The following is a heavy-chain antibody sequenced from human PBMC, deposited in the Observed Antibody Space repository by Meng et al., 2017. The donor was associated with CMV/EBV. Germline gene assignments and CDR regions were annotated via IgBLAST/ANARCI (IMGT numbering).Heavy chain of an antibody. CDR2: IKQDGSEK. CDR1: GFTFSSYW. Sequence: GESLKISCAASGFTFSSYWMSWVRQAPGKGLEWVANIKQDGSEKYYVDSVKGRFTISRDNAKNSLYLQMSSLRAEDTAVYYCARDRDGETYYDFWSGYSHYGMDVWGQGTTVTVSS. V-gene: IGHV3-7*01. CDR3: ARDRDGETYYDFWSGYSHYGMDV. J-gene: IGHJ6*02. D-gene: IGHD3-3*01.